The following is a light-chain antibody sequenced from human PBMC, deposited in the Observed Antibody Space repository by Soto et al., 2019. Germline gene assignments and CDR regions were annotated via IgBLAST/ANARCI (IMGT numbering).Light chain of an antibody. CDR1: RRDICAYNF. CDR2: DVN. J-gene: IGLJ2*01. V-gene: IGLV2-14*03. Sequence: QSALTQPASLSGSPGQSITISCTGTRRDICAYNFVSWYQQHPGEVPKLILYDVNVRPSGVSNRFSGSKSGNTASLTISGLQAEDEADYYCTSWTTSTTMIFGGGTKVTVL. CDR3: TSWTTSTTMI.